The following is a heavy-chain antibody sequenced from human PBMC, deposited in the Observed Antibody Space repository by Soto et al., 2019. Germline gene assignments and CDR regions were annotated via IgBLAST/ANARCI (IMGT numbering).Heavy chain of an antibody. J-gene: IGHJ4*02. V-gene: IGHV4-59*01. CDR1: GGSISSYY. Sequence: QVQLQESGPGLVKPSETLSLTCTVSGGSISSYYWSWIRQPPGKGLEWIGYIYYSGSTNYNPSLKSRSTIPVDTSKNHFSLKLSSVTAADTAVYYCARGMGFGESMGGYWGQGTLVTVSS. CDR2: IYYSGST. CDR3: ARGMGFGESMGGY. D-gene: IGHD3-10*01.